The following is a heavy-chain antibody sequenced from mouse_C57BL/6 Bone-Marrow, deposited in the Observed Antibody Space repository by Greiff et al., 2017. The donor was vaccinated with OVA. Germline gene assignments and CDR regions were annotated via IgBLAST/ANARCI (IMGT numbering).Heavy chain of an antibody. D-gene: IGHD1-1*01. CDR2: IYPGDGDT. J-gene: IGHJ3*01. CDR3: ATGDYYGSSSWFAY. Sequence: QVQLKESGPELVKPGASVKISCKASGYAFSSSWMNWVKQRPGKGLEWIGRIYPGDGDTNYNGKFKGKATLTADKSSSTAYMQLSSLTSEDSAVYFCATGDYYGSSSWFAYWGQGTLVTVSA. V-gene: IGHV1-82*01. CDR1: GYAFSSSW.